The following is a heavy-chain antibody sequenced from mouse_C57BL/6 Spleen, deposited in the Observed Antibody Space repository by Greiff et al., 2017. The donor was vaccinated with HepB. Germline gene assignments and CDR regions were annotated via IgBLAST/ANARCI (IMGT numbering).Heavy chain of an antibody. Sequence: VQLQQSGPGLVQPSQSLSITCTVSGFSLTSYGVHWVRQSPGKGLEWLGVIWSGGSTDYNAAFISRLSISKDNSKSQVFFKMNSLQADDTAIYYCARNYGGYNWYFDVWGTGTTVTVSS. V-gene: IGHV2-2*01. CDR1: GFSLTSYG. CDR3: ARNYGGYNWYFDV. D-gene: IGHD2-2*01. J-gene: IGHJ1*03. CDR2: IWSGGST.